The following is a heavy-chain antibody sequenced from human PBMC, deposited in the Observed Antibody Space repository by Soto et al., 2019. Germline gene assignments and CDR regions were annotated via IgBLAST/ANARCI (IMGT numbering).Heavy chain of an antibody. CDR3: ARDLVHQWLVHDAYDI. CDR1: GESISSSY. J-gene: IGHJ3*02. CDR2: IYYSGTT. D-gene: IGHD6-19*01. Sequence: QVRLQESGPGLLKPSETLSLTCTVSGESISSSYWSCIRQSPGKGLVWIAYIYYSGTTNYNPSLECRASISLDTSKNPFSLRLTSVTAADTAGYYCARDLVHQWLVHDAYDIWGKVTLVTVSS. V-gene: IGHV4-59*01.